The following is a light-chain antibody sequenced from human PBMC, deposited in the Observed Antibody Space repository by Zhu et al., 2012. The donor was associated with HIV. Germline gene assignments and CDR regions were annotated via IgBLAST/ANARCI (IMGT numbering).Light chain of an antibody. CDR3: QHLTIYPT. J-gene: IGKJ4*01. CDR2: DAS. CDR1: QSVNSY. Sequence: EIVLTQSPATLSLSPGGRATLSCRASQSVNSYLAWYQQKPGQAPRLLIYDASTRATGIPARFSGSGSGTEFTLTISSLQPEDFATYYCQHLTIYPTFGGGSKVEMK. V-gene: IGKV3-11*01.